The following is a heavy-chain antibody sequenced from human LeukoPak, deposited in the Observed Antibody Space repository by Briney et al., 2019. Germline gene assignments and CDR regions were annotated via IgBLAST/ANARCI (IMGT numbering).Heavy chain of an antibody. Sequence: SETLSLTCTVSGGSISNSSSYWGWIRQPPGKGLEWIGSIYYSGSTYYNPSLKSRVTISVDTSKNQFSLKLSSATAADTAVYYCARRARTGGELFDYWGQGTLVTVSS. V-gene: IGHV4-39*01. D-gene: IGHD3-10*01. CDR2: IYYSGST. CDR3: ARRARTGGELFDY. J-gene: IGHJ4*02. CDR1: GGSISNSSSY.